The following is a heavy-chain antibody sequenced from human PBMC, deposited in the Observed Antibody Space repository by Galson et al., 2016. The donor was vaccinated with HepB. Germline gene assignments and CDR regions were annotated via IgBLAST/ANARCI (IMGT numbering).Heavy chain of an antibody. V-gene: IGHV3-9*01. J-gene: IGHJ4*02. CDR3: AKGSSGWLGGDFDY. Sequence: SLRLSCAASGFTFDDYAMHWVRQAPGKGLEWVSGINWNTGSIGYADSVKGRFSIPRDNAKKSLYLQMNSLRAEDTALYYCAKGSSGWLGGDFDYWGQGSLVTVSS. D-gene: IGHD6-19*01. CDR2: INWNTGSI. CDR1: GFTFDDYA.